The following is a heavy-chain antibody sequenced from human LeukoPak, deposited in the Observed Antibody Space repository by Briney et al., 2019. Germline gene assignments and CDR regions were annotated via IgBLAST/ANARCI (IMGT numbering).Heavy chain of an antibody. D-gene: IGHD6-19*01. CDR1: GFTCDDYA. CDR3: AKDMGYSSTGAFDI. V-gene: IGHV3-9*03. J-gene: IGHJ3*02. CDR2: ISWNSGRT. Sequence: GGSLRLSCTASGFTCDDYAMHWVRQVPGKRLEWASGISWNSGRTDYADSVKGRFAILRDNAKNSLYLQMNSVRAEDMALYYCAKDMGYSSTGAFDIWGQGTMVSVSS.